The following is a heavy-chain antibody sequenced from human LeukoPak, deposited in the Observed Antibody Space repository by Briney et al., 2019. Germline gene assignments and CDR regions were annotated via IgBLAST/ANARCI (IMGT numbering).Heavy chain of an antibody. CDR2: SNPSGGST. CDR1: GYTFTSYY. Sequence: ASVKVSCKASGYTFTSYYMHWVRQAPGQGLEWMGISNPSGGSTSYAQKFQGRVTMTRDTSTSTVYMELSSLRSEDTAVYYCARVPSDSSSWYVEDYWGQGTLVTVSS. V-gene: IGHV1-46*01. CDR3: ARVPSDSSSWYVEDY. D-gene: IGHD6-13*01. J-gene: IGHJ4*02.